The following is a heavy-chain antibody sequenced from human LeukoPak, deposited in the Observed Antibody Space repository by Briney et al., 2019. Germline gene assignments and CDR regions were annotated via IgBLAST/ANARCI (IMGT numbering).Heavy chain of an antibody. J-gene: IGHJ5*02. V-gene: IGHV1-2*06. CDR1: GYTFTGYY. CDR3: ARDKDIVLMVYASGGFDP. D-gene: IGHD2-8*01. CDR2: INPNSGGT. Sequence: ASVKVSCEASGYTFTGYYMHWVRQAPGQGLEWMGRINPNSGGTNYAQKFQGRVTMTRDTSISTAYMELSRLRSDDTAVYYCARDKDIVLMVYASGGFDPWGQGTLVTVSS.